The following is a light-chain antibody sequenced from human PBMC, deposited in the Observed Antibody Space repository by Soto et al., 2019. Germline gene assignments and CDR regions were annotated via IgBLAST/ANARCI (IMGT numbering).Light chain of an antibody. CDR2: DAS. CDR1: QSVSSY. Sequence: MLTQSPATLSLSKGERATLSCRASQSVSSYLAWYQQKPGQAPRLLIYDASNRATGIPARFSGSGSGTDFTLTISSLEPEDFAVYYCQQRCNWPLTFGGGSKVDI. CDR3: QQRCNWPLT. J-gene: IGKJ4*01. V-gene: IGKV3-11*01.